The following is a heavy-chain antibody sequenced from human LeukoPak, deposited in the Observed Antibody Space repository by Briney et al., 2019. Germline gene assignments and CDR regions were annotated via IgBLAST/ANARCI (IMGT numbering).Heavy chain of an antibody. CDR1: GGTFSSYA. V-gene: IGHV1-69*13. CDR3: ARGVSRKQWLVQH. J-gene: IGHJ1*01. CDR2: IIPIFGTA. D-gene: IGHD6-19*01. Sequence: SVTVSCKASGGTFSSYAISWVRQAPGQGLEWMGGIIPIFGTANHAQKFQGRVTITADESTSTAYMELSSLRSEDTAVYYCARGVSRKQWLVQHWGQGTLVTVSS.